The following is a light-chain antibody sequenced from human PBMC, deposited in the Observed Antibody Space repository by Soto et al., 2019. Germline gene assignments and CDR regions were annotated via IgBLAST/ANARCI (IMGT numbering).Light chain of an antibody. Sequence: ETVMTQSPVILPVSPGDTATLSCRASQTVTINLAWYQQKPGQAPRLLMFRTSSRATGFPARFSGSGSGTDFTLTISSLQSEDFAVYYCQQYNNWPLITFGQGTRLEIK. J-gene: IGKJ5*01. V-gene: IGKV3-15*01. CDR3: QQYNNWPLIT. CDR2: RTS. CDR1: QTVTIN.